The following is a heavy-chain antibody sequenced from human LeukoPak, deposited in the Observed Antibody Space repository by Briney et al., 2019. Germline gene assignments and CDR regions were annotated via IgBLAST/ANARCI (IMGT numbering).Heavy chain of an antibody. CDR3: AREEVSIPPYFES. Sequence: PGGSLRLSCAASGFTFRSHGMHWVRQAPGKGLEWVSFFYRGETTYYAESVRGRFTISRDISKNTLYLLMNSLIPEDTAVYYCAREEVSIPPYFESWGKGTRVTVSS. D-gene: IGHD2-21*01. CDR2: FYRGETT. J-gene: IGHJ4*02. V-gene: IGHV3-NL1*01. CDR1: GFTFRSHG.